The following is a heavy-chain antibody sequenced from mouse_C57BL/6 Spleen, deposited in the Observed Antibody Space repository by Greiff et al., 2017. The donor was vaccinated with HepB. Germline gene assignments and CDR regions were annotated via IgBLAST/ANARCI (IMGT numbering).Heavy chain of an antibody. J-gene: IGHJ2*01. CDR2: ISSGGSYT. Sequence: DVMLVESGGDLVKPGGSLKLSCAASGFTFSSYGMSWVRQTPDKRLEWVATISSGGSYTYYPDSVKGRFTISRDNAKNTLYLQMSSLKSEDTAMYYCARHGGGFDYWGQGTTLTVSS. CDR1: GFTFSSYG. CDR3: ARHGGGFDY. V-gene: IGHV5-6*02.